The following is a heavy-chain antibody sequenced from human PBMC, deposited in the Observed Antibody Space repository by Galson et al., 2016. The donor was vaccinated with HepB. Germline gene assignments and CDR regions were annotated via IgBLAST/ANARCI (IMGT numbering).Heavy chain of an antibody. Sequence: SLRLSCAVSGFTFSGYAIHWVRQAPGEGLEWVAIISYDGSNKHYADSVKGRFTISRDTSKNALYLQMNSLRAEETAVYYRAKDLVGRGGGYYFDYWGQGTLVTVSS. CDR1: GFTFSGYA. CDR2: ISYDGSNK. CDR3: AKDLVGRGGGYYFDY. J-gene: IGHJ4*02. D-gene: IGHD3-16*01. V-gene: IGHV3-30-3*01.